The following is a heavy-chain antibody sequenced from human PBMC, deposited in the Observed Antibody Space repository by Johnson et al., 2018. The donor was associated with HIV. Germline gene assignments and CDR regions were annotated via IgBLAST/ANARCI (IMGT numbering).Heavy chain of an antibody. V-gene: IGHV3-20*04. Sequence: VHLVESGGGVVRPGGSLRLSCAASGFTFDDYGMSWVRQAPGKGLEWVSGINWNGGSTGYADSVKGRFTISRDNAKNSLYLQMNSLRAEDTAVYYCARDRSWIQLWFDAFDIWGQGTMVTVSS. CDR2: INWNGGST. J-gene: IGHJ3*02. D-gene: IGHD5-18*01. CDR3: ARDRSWIQLWFDAFDI. CDR1: GFTFDDYG.